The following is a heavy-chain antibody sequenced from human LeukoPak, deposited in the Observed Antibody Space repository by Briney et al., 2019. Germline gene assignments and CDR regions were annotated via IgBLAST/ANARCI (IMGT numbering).Heavy chain of an antibody. V-gene: IGHV3-7*01. CDR2: VNRDGSET. CDR3: ARDATRGGDNDY. D-gene: IGHD2-21*02. Sequence: GSLRLSCAASGFALSSHWMTWVRQVPGRGPEWVANVNRDGSETYYLDSVKGRFTISKDNAKNSLYLQMNSLRAEDTAVYYCARDATRGGDNDYWGQGTRVIVSS. J-gene: IGHJ4*02. CDR1: GFALSSHW.